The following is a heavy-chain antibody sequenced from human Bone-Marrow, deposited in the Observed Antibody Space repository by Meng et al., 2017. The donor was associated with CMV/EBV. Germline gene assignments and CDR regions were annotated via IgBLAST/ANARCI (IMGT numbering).Heavy chain of an antibody. J-gene: IGHJ3*02. Sequence: GESLKISCAASGFTFSDYYMSWIRQAPGKGLEWVSYISSSGSTIYYADSVKGRFTISRDNAKNSLYLQMNSLRAEDTAVYYCAKVQYQLEGSAFDIWGQGTRVTVSS. D-gene: IGHD2-2*01. CDR1: GFTFSDYY. CDR2: ISSSGSTI. CDR3: AKVQYQLEGSAFDI. V-gene: IGHV3-11*04.